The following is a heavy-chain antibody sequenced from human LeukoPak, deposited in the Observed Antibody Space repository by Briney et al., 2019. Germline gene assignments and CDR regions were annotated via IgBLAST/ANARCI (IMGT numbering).Heavy chain of an antibody. D-gene: IGHD3-22*01. CDR1: GFTFSSYA. CDR2: ISGSGGST. CDR3: AKSQGSGYYRGHIDY. J-gene: IGHJ4*02. V-gene: IGHV3-23*01. Sequence: PGGSLRLSCAASGFTFSSYAMSWVRQAPGKGLEWVSAISGSGGSTYYGDSVKGRFTMSRDNSKNTLYLQMNSLRAEDTAVYYCAKSQGSGYYRGHIDYWGQGTLVTVSA.